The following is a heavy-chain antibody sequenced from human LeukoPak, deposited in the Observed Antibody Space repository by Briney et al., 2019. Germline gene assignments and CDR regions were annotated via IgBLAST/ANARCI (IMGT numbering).Heavy chain of an antibody. CDR3: AKEDYGMDV. CDR1: GFTFSSYD. Sequence: PGGPLRLSCAASGFTFSSYDMHWVRQAPGEGLEWVAVILYDGSNKDYADSVKGRFTISRDNSKNTLYLQMNSLRTEDTAVYYCAKEDYGMDVWGQGTTVTVSS. V-gene: IGHV3-30*18. J-gene: IGHJ6*02. CDR2: ILYDGSNK.